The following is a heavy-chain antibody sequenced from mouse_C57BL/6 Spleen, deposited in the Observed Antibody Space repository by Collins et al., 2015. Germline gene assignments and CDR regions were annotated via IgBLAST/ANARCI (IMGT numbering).Heavy chain of an antibody. CDR1: GFTFNTNA. D-gene: IGHD1-1*01. CDR3: VRDYYGSSSFAY. Sequence: EVQLVETGGGLVQPKGSLKLSCAASGFTFNTNAMNWVRQAPGKGLEWVARIRSKSNNYATYYADSVKDRFTISRDDSQSMLYLQMNNLKTEDTAMYYCVRDYYGSSSFAYWGQGTLVTVSA. CDR2: IRSKSNNYAT. J-gene: IGHJ3*01. V-gene: IGHV10S3*01.